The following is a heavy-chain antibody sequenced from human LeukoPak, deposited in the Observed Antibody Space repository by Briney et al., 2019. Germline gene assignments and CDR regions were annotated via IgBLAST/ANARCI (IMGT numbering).Heavy chain of an antibody. CDR1: GGTFSSYA. D-gene: IGHD3-9*01. CDR2: IIPIFGTA. CDR3: ARPLFDWLFPNTHVYYGMDV. J-gene: IGHJ6*02. V-gene: IGHV1-69*13. Sequence: ASVKVSCKASGGTFSSYAISWVRQAPGQGLEWMGGIIPIFGTADYTQKFQGRVTITADESTSTAYMELSSLRSEDTAVYYCARPLFDWLFPNTHVYYGMDVWGQGTTVTVSS.